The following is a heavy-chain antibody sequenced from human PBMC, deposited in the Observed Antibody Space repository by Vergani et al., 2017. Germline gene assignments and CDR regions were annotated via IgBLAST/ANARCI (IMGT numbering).Heavy chain of an antibody. V-gene: IGHV3-49*03. CDR2: IRSKAYGGTT. Sequence: EVQLLESGGDLVQPGGSLRLSCTASGFTFGDYAMSWFRQAPGKGLEWVGFIRSKAYGGTTEYAASVKGRFTISRDNAKNSLYLDMSSLRAEDTAVYYCVRDVRVSLTWGQGTLVAVSS. J-gene: IGHJ3*01. CDR3: VRDVRVSLT. D-gene: IGHD3-16*01. CDR1: GFTFGDYA.